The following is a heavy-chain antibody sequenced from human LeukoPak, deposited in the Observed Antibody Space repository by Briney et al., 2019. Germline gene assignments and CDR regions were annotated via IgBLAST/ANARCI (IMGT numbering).Heavy chain of an antibody. CDR3: ARRGDSPMVGDY. J-gene: IGHJ4*02. CDR2: ISSSTTI. V-gene: IGHV3-48*01. D-gene: IGHD5-18*01. Sequence: GGSLRLSCAASGFTFSSYSMNWVRQAPGKGLEWVSYISSSTTIYYADSMKGRFTISRDNAKNSLSLQMNSLRVEDTAVYYCARRGDSPMVGDYWGQGTLVTVSS. CDR1: GFTFSSYS.